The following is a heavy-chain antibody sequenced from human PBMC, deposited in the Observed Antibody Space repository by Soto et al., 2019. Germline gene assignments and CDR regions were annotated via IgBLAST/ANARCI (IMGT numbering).Heavy chain of an antibody. D-gene: IGHD6-13*01. CDR2: IYYSGST. CDR1: GGSISSGGYY. V-gene: IGHV4-31*03. CDR3: ARVFSIADDGTGADWFEP. J-gene: IGHJ5*02. Sequence: PSETLSLTCTVSGGSISSGGYYWSWIRQHPGKGLEWIGYIYYSGSTYYNPSLKSRVTISVDTSKNQFSLKLSSVTAADTAVYYCARVFSIADDGTGADWFEPWGQGTLVTVSS.